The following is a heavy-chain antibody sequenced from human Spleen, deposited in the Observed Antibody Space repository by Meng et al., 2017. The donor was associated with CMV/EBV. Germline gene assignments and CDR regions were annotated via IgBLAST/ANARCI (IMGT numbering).Heavy chain of an antibody. CDR1: GYTFTSYG. D-gene: IGHD2-2*01. V-gene: IGHV1-18*01. CDR3: ARDHCSSTSCYYYYGMDV. CDR2: ISAYNGNT. J-gene: IGHJ6*02. Sequence: ASVKVSCKASGYTFTSYGISWVRQAPGQGLEWMGWISAYNGNTNDAQKLQGRVTMTTDTSTSTAYMELRSLRSDDTAVYYCARDHCSSTSCYYYYGMDVWGQGTTVTVSS.